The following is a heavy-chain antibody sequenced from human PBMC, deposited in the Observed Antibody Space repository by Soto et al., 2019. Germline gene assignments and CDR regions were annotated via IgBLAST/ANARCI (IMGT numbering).Heavy chain of an antibody. J-gene: IGHJ4*02. CDR1: GGSISSGDYY. CDR3: AKTMTTVTIALDY. CDR2: IYYSGST. Sequence: SETLSLTCTVSGGSISSGDYYWSWIRQPPGKGLEWIGYIYYSGSTYYNPSLKGRVTISVDTSKNQFSLKLSSVTAADTAVYYCAKTMTTVTIALDYWGQGTLVTVSS. D-gene: IGHD4-17*01. V-gene: IGHV4-30-4*01.